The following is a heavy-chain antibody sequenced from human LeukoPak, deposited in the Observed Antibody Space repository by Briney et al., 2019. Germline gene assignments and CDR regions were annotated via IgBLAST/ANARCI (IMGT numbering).Heavy chain of an antibody. CDR1: GFIFSTAW. CDR3: AREEYSTSFDY. V-gene: IGHV3-33*08. CDR2: VWDDGNEQ. J-gene: IGHJ4*02. Sequence: PGGSLRLSCAASGFIFSTAWMGWVRQAPDKGLEWVALVWDDGNEQYYADPVKGRFTISRDNSKNTLYLQMNSLRVEDTAVYYCAREEYSTSFDYWGQGTLVTVSP. D-gene: IGHD6-6*01.